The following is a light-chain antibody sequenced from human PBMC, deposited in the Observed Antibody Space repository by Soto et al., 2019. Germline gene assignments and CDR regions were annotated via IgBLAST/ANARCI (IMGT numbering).Light chain of an antibody. Sequence: EIVLTQSPGTLSLSPGERVTLSCRASQTVTNRYFAWYQHRRGQAPRLLIYGTSNRATGVPDRFSGSGSGTDFSRTIARLEPEDFAVYFCQQYASSITFGGGTKVEFK. V-gene: IGKV3-20*01. J-gene: IGKJ4*01. CDR3: QQYASSIT. CDR2: GTS. CDR1: QTVTNRY.